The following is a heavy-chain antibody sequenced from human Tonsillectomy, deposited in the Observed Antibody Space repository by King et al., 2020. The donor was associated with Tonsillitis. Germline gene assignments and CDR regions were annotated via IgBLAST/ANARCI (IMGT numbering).Heavy chain of an antibody. CDR2: ISSSGSSI. CDR3: ARLYSSSSGRACDY. V-gene: IGHV3-48*03. J-gene: IGHJ4*02. Sequence: VQLVESGGGLVQPGGSLRLSCAASGFTFNSYEMNWVRQAPGKGLEWVSYISSSGSSIYYADSVKGRFTISRDNAKNSLYLQINSLRAEDTAVYYCARLYSSSSGRACDYWGQGTLVTVSS. D-gene: IGHD6-6*01. CDR1: GFTFNSYE.